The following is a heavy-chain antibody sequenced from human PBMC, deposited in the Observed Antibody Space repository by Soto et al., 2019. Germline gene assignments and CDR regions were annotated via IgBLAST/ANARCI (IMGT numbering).Heavy chain of an antibody. D-gene: IGHD2-8*02. V-gene: IGHV4-34*01. CDR1: GGSFSGYY. J-gene: IGHJ4*02. Sequence: SETLSLTCAVYGGSFSGYYWSCIRQPPGKGLEWIGEINHSGSTNYNPSLKSRVTISVDTSKNQFSLKLSSVTAADTAVYYCARGQSSLLLDCWGQGILVTVSS. CDR3: ARGQSSLLLDC. CDR2: INHSGST.